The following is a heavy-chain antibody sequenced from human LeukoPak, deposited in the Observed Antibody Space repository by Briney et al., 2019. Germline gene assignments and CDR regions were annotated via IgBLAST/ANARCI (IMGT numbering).Heavy chain of an antibody. Sequence: ASVKVSCKASGYTFTGYYMHWVRQAPGQGLEWMGRINPNSGDTNYAQKFQGRVTMTRDTSISTAYMELSGLRSDDTAVYYCASLQGGNSDWLDPWGQGTLVTVSS. J-gene: IGHJ5*02. CDR1: GYTFTGYY. V-gene: IGHV1-2*06. D-gene: IGHD4-23*01. CDR3: ASLQGGNSDWLDP. CDR2: INPNSGDT.